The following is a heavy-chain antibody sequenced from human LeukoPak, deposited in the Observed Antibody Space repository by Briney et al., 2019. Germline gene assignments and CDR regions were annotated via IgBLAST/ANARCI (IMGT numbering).Heavy chain of an antibody. V-gene: IGHV1-69*05. Sequence: GASVKVSCKASGGTFSSYAISWVRRAPGQGLEWMGGIIPIFGTANYAQKFQGRVTITTDESTSTAYMELSSLRSEDTAVYYCARGMRQQWLEYDYWGQGTLVTVSS. CDR2: IIPIFGTA. CDR3: ARGMRQQWLEYDY. D-gene: IGHD6-19*01. J-gene: IGHJ4*02. CDR1: GGTFSSYA.